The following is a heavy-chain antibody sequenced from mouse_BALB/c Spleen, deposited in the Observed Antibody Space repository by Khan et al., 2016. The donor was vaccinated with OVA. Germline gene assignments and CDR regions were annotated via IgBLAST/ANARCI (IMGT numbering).Heavy chain of an antibody. J-gene: IGHJ3*01. D-gene: IGHD4-1*01. CDR3: RRRNWNFAWFAY. V-gene: IGHV1-5*01. CDR2: IYPGNTDT. CDR1: GYTFTSYW. Sequence: EVQLQQSGTVLARPGASVKMSCKASGYTFTSYWMHWVKQRPGQGLEWIGDIYPGNTDTNYNQKFKGKAKLTAVTSTSTAYMELTSLTNEDSAVYYCRRRNWNFAWFAYWGQGTLVTVSA.